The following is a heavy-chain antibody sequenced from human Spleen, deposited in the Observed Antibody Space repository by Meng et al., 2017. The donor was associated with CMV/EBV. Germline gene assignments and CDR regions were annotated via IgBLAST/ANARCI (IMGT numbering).Heavy chain of an antibody. D-gene: IGHD2-2*02. J-gene: IGHJ6*02. CDR2: IYSGGST. CDR1: GFTVSTNY. V-gene: IGHV3-66*01. CDR3: TTVGYCSSTSCYTPPYYYYGMDV. Sequence: GGSLRLSCTASGFTVSTNYMSWVRRAPGKGLEWVSTIYSGGSTYYANSVKGRFTISRDDSKNTLYLQMNSLKTEDTAVYYCTTVGYCSSTSCYTPPYYYYGMDVWGQGTTVTVSS.